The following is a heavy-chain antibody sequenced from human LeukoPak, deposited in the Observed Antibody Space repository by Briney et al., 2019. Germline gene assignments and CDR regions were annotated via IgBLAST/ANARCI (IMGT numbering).Heavy chain of an antibody. CDR2: ISGSGGST. Sequence: GGSLRLSCAASGFTFSSYAISWVRQAPGKGLEWVSAISGSGGSTYYADSVKGRFTISRDNSKNTLYLQMNSLRAEDTAVYYCAKEVVPAAGGRYYYYMGVWGKGTTVTVSS. V-gene: IGHV3-23*01. CDR3: AKEVVPAAGGRYYYYMGV. CDR1: GFTFSSYA. D-gene: IGHD2-2*01. J-gene: IGHJ6*03.